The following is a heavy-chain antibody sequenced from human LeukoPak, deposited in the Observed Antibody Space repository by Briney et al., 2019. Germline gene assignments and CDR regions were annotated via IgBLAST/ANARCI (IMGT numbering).Heavy chain of an antibody. CDR3: AKQSGASCYTAADY. D-gene: IGHD2-2*02. J-gene: IGHJ4*02. CDR2: LGGSGGST. V-gene: IGHV3-23*01. Sequence: PGGSLRLSCAASGFTFSNYAMSWVRQAPGKGLEWVSVLGGSGGSTYYADSVEGRVTISRDNSKNTLFLQMNSLRAEDTAVYYCAKQSGASCYTAADYWGQGTLVTVSS. CDR1: GFTFSNYA.